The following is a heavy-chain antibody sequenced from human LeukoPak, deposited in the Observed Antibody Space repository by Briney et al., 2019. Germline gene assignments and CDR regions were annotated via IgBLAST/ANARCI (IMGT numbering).Heavy chain of an antibody. J-gene: IGHJ3*02. CDR1: GYTFTGYY. V-gene: IGHV1-2*02. CDR2: INPNSGGT. CDR3: ARVYGSGSRAAFDI. D-gene: IGHD3-10*01. Sequence: ASVKVSCKASGYTFTGYYMHWVRQAPGQGLEWMGWINPNSGGTNYAQKFQGRVTMTRDTSISTAYMELSRLRSDDTAVYHCARVYGSGSRAAFDIWGQGTMVTVSS.